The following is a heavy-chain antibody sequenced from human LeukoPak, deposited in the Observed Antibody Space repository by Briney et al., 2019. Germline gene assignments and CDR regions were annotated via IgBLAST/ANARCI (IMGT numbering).Heavy chain of an antibody. D-gene: IGHD5-18*01. Sequence: SETLSLTCAVYGGSFSGYYWSWIRQPPGKGLVWIVTVFYSGGTHYNPSLKSRVSMSVDTSKNQFSLKLSSVTATDTALYFCARTLSRGYTFGFHFHPWGRGTLVTVSS. CDR2: VFYSGGT. CDR3: ARTLSRGYTFGFHFHP. V-gene: IGHV4-34*12. CDR1: GGSFSGYY. J-gene: IGHJ5*02.